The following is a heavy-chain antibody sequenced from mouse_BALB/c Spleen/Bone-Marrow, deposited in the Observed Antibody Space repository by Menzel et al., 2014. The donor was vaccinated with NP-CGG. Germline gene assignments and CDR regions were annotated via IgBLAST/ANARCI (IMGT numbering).Heavy chain of an antibody. D-gene: IGHD4-1*01. J-gene: IGHJ2*01. V-gene: IGHV3-5*02. Sequence: QSGPGLVKPSQTVSLTCTVTGISITTGNYRWSWIRQFPGNKLEWIGYIYYSGTITYNPTLTSRTTITRDTSKNQFFLEMNSLTAEDTATYYCARAWDYFDYWGQGTTLTVSS. CDR3: ARAWDYFDY. CDR1: GISITTGNYR. CDR2: IYYSGTI.